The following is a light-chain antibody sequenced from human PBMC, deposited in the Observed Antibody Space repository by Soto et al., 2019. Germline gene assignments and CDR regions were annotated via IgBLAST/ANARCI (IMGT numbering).Light chain of an antibody. Sequence: DIQMTQSPSSLSASVGDRVTIACRASQSIRSNLNWYQQKPGKAPKLLIYAASSFQSGVPSRFSGRGSGTDFTLSISSLQPEDFATYYCQQSSSIPYTFGQGTKLEI. CDR1: QSIRSN. CDR3: QQSSSIPYT. V-gene: IGKV1-39*01. J-gene: IGKJ2*01. CDR2: AAS.